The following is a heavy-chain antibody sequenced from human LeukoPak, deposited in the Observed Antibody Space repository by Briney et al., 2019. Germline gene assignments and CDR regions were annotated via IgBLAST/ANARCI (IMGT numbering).Heavy chain of an antibody. CDR2: IYYSGST. J-gene: IGHJ4*02. D-gene: IGHD2-8*01. V-gene: IGHV4-59*08. CDR1: GGSISSSY. CDR3: ARRHCTNGVCPFHH. Sequence: SETLSLTCTVSGGSISSSYWSWIRQPPGKGLEWIGYIYYSGSTTYNPSLKSRVTISVDTSKNQFSLKLSSVTAADTAVYYCARRHCTNGVCPFHHWGQGTLVTVSS.